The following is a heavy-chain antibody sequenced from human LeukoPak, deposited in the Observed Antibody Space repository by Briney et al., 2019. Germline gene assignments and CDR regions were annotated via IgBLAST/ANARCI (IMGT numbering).Heavy chain of an antibody. Sequence: PSQTLSLTCTVSGGSISSGDYYWSWIRQPPGKGLEWIGYIYYSGSTYYNPSLKSRVTISIDTSKNQFSLKLSSVTAADTAVYYCARDQLGDAFDIWGQGTMVTVSS. CDR1: GGSISSGDYY. D-gene: IGHD3-16*01. J-gene: IGHJ3*02. V-gene: IGHV4-30-4*08. CDR2: IYYSGST. CDR3: ARDQLGDAFDI.